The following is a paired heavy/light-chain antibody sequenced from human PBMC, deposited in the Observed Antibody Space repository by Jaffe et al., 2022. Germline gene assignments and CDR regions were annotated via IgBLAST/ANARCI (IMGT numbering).Light chain of an antibody. CDR3: QQYNNWPLT. V-gene: IGKV3-15*01. Sequence: EIVLTQSPATLSVSPGERATLSCRASQSIAINLAWYLQKPGQAPRLLMYGASTRATGIPARFSGSGTGTEFTLTISSLQSEDLAVYYCQQYNNWPLTFGQGTRLDIK. J-gene: IGKJ5*01. CDR2: GAS. CDR1: QSIAIN.
Heavy chain of an antibody. CDR2: VFHDGST. D-gene: IGHD1-7*01. CDR3: ARDTSWNLDAFDL. V-gene: IGHV4-59*11. Sequence: QVQLQESGPGLVKTSETLSLTCSASSGFSTRHYYSWIRQPPGKGPEWIGYVFHDGSTNYNPSLKSRVTISVDTSKNQFSLKLSSVTAADTAVYFCARDTSWNLDAFDLWGQGTMVTVSS. J-gene: IGHJ3*01. CDR1: SGFSTRHY.